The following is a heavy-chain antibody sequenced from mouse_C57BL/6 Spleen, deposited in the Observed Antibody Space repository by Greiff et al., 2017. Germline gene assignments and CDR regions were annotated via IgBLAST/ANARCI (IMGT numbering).Heavy chain of an antibody. J-gene: IGHJ1*03. CDR2: IYPGDGDT. D-gene: IGHD1-1*02. CDR3: ARKGPLWGDWYFDV. V-gene: IGHV1-80*01. Sequence: VKLMESGAELVKPGASVKISCKASGYVFSSYWLNWVKQRPGKGLEWIGQIYPGDGDTNYNGKFKGKATLTADKSSSTAYMQLSSLTSEDSAVYFCARKGPLWGDWYFDVWGTGTTVTVSS. CDR1: GYVFSSYW.